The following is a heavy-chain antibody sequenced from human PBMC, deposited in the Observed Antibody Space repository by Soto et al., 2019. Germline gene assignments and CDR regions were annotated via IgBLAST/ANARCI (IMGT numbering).Heavy chain of an antibody. D-gene: IGHD6-19*01. J-gene: IGHJ6*03. CDR2: MNPNSGNT. V-gene: IGHV1-8*01. Sequence: ASVKVSCKASGYTFSSYDINWVRQATGQGLEWMGWMNPNSGNTGYTQKFQGRVTMTRNTSISTAYMELSSLRSEDTAVYYCARAPSSSGCGNYYYYMDVWGKGTTVTVSS. CDR3: ARAPSSSGCGNYYYYMDV. CDR1: GYTFSSYD.